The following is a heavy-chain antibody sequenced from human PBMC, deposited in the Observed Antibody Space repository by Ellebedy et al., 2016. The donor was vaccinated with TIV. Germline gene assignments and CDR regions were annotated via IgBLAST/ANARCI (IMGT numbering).Heavy chain of an antibody. J-gene: IGHJ4*02. CDR2: IYSGGST. Sequence: GGSLRLXCAASGFTVSSNYMSWVPQAPGKGLEWVSVIYSGGSTYYADSVKGRFTISRDNSKNTLYLQMNSLRAEDTAVYYCAREGRTYYYDSSGYDIWGQGTLVTVSS. V-gene: IGHV3-53*01. CDR1: GFTVSSNY. D-gene: IGHD3-22*01. CDR3: AREGRTYYYDSSGYDI.